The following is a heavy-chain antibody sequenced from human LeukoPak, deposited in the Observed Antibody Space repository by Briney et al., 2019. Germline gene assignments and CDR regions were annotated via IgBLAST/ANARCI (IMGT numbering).Heavy chain of an antibody. CDR3: ASQYNWNFNWFDP. Sequence: ASVKVSCKASGYTFTSYYMHWVRQAPGQGLEWMGIINPSGGSTSYARKFQGRVTITADESTSTAYMELSSLRSEDTAVYYCASQYNWNFNWFDPWGQGTLVTVSS. CDR1: GYTFTSYY. J-gene: IGHJ5*02. D-gene: IGHD1-7*01. CDR2: INPSGGST. V-gene: IGHV1-46*01.